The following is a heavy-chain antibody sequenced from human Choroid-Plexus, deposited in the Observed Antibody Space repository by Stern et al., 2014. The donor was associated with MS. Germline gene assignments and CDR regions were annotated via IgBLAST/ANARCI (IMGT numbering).Heavy chain of an antibody. Sequence: VQLVESGGGVVQPGRSLRLSCAASGFNFNYYAMHWVRQAPGKGLGWVASTSYVGSNKNYADAVKGRFTISRDNSKNTLYLQMNSLRAADTAVYYCAKDRWGDGYPIFDYWGQGTVVTVSS. CDR2: TSYVGSNK. V-gene: IGHV3-30*18. CDR1: GFNFNYYA. J-gene: IGHJ4*02. D-gene: IGHD5-24*01. CDR3: AKDRWGDGYPIFDY.